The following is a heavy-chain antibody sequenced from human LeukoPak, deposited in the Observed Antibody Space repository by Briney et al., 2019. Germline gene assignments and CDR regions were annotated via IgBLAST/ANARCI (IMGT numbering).Heavy chain of an antibody. J-gene: IGHJ4*02. CDR2: ISYDGSNK. Sequence: GGSLRLSCAASGFTFSNYAMHWVRQAPGKGLEWVAVISYDGSNKYYADSVKGRFTISRDNSKNTLYLQMNSLRAEDTAVYYCAKGLYPDYWGQGTLVTVSS. CDR1: GFTFSNYA. D-gene: IGHD3-16*02. CDR3: AKGLYPDY. V-gene: IGHV3-30-3*01.